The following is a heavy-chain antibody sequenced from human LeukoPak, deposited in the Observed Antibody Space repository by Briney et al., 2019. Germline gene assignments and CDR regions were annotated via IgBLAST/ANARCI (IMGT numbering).Heavy chain of an antibody. CDR1: GGSISSSSYY. J-gene: IGHJ4*02. V-gene: IGHV4-39*01. CDR3: ARRAGAIPGYFDY. CDR2: IYYSGST. Sequence: PSETLSLTCTVSGGSISSSSYYWVWIRQPPGKGLECIGSIYYSGSTYYNPSLKSRVTISVDTSRNQFSLKLSSVTAADTAVYYCARRAGAIPGYFDYWGQGTLVTVSS. D-gene: IGHD1-26*01.